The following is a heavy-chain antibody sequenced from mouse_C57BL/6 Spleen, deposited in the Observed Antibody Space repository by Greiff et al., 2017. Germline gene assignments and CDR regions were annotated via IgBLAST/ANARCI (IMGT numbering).Heavy chain of an antibody. CDR2: IDPEDGVT. Sequence: VQLQQSGAELVKPGASVTLSCTASGFNIKDYYMHWVKQRTEQSLEWIGGIDPEDGVTKYAPKLQGQATITPDTSSNPAYLQLSSLTSEDTAVYYCTPGGSGYPRDWGQGTSVTVSS. D-gene: IGHD3-2*02. J-gene: IGHJ4*01. CDR3: TPGGSGYPRD. CDR1: GFNIKDYY. V-gene: IGHV14-2*01.